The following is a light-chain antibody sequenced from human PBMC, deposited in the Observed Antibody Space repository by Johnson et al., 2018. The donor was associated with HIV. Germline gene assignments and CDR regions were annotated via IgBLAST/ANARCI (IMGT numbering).Light chain of an antibody. V-gene: IGLV1-51*02. CDR2: ENN. Sequence: QSVLTQPPSVSAAPGQKVTISCSGSSSNIGNNYVSWYQQLPGTAPKLLIYENNKRPSGIPDRFSGSKFGTSATLGITGLQTGDEADYYCGTLDSSLSAGVFGTGTKVTV. J-gene: IGLJ1*01. CDR1: SSNIGNNY. CDR3: GTLDSSLSAGV.